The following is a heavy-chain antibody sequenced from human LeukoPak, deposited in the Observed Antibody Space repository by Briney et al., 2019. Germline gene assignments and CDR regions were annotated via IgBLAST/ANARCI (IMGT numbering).Heavy chain of an antibody. V-gene: IGHV3-30*04. CDR3: ARGREDYDILTVYSSSDFFDD. D-gene: IGHD3-9*01. Sequence: PGRSLRLSCAASGFTFSSYAMHWVRQAPGKGLEWVAVISCDGSNKYYADSVKGRFIISRDNSNNTLYLQMNSLRAEDTAVYYCARGREDYDILTVYSSSDFFDDWGQGTLVTVSS. CDR2: ISCDGSNK. J-gene: IGHJ4*02. CDR1: GFTFSSYA.